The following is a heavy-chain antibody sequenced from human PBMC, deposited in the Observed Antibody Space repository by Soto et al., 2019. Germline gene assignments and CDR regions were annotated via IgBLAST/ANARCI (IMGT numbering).Heavy chain of an antibody. D-gene: IGHD3-3*01. CDR1: GFTVSGNY. CDR2: IYNGGGT. CDR3: ASRSGSTNDY. V-gene: IGHV3-53*02. Sequence: EVQLVETGGGLIQPGGSLRLSCAASGFTVSGNYMSWVRQAPGKGLEWVSVIYNGGGTYYADSLKGRFTISRNNSKNTLYLQMNSLIAAHTAVYYCASRSGSTNDYRGQGTLVTVSS. J-gene: IGHJ4*02.